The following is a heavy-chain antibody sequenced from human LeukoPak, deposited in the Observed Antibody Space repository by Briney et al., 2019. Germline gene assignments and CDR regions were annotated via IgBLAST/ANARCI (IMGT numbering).Heavy chain of an antibody. D-gene: IGHD3-16*01. CDR1: GGSFSGFY. CDR2: INHSGST. V-gene: IGHV4-34*01. J-gene: IGHJ3*02. Sequence: SETLSLTCAVYGGSFSGFYWSWIRQPPGKGLEWIGEINHSGSTNYNPSLKSRVTISLDTSKNQFSLKLSSVTAADTAVYYCARGKGGFPDDAFDIWGQGTMVTVSS. CDR3: ARGKGGFPDDAFDI.